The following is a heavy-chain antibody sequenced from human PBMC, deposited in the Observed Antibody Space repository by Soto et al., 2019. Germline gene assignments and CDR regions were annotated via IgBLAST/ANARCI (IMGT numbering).Heavy chain of an antibody. D-gene: IGHD3-9*01. J-gene: IGHJ4*02. Sequence: GGSLRLSCAASGFTVSSNYMSWVRQAPGKGLEWVSVIYSGGSTYYADSVKGRFNISRDNSKNTLYLQMNSLRAEDTAVYYCERHRVRLGFDYLGQANLVTVSS. CDR3: ERHRVRLGFDY. V-gene: IGHV3-53*01. CDR2: IYSGGST. CDR1: GFTVSSNY.